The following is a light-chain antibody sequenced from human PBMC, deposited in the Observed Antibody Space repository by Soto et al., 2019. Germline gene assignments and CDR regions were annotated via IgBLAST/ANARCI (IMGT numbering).Light chain of an antibody. V-gene: IGLV2-14*01. J-gene: IGLJ2*01. CDR2: DVS. CDR1: SSDVGGYNY. CDR3: SSYTSSSTVV. Sequence: QSVLTQPASVSGSPGQSITISWTGTSSDVGGYNYVSWYQQHPGKAPKLMIYDVSNRPSGVSNRFSGSKSGNTASLTISGLQAEDEADYYCSSYTSSSTVVFGGGTQLTVL.